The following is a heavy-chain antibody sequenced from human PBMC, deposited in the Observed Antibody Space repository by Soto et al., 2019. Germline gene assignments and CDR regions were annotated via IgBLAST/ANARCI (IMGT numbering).Heavy chain of an antibody. J-gene: IGHJ1*01. Sequence: EVQLVESGGGLFQRGGSLRLSCEASGFTFRAYGMTWVPKAPGKGLEWVANMKEDGSEGFYVDSVKGRFTISRDNANNSLYLQMNSLRVEDTAVYYCATDVGEHWGQGTLVTVSS. CDR2: MKEDGSEG. V-gene: IGHV3-7*03. CDR3: ATDVGEH. D-gene: IGHD3-16*01. CDR1: GFTFRAYG.